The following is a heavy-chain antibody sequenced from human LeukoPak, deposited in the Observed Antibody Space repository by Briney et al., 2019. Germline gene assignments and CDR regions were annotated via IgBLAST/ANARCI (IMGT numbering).Heavy chain of an antibody. Sequence: ASMKVSCKVSGYSLNTLSIHWVRQASGKGLEWMGHVDSEDGETKYAQRFQGRVTMTEDTSTDTAYMQLSSLTSEDTAVYYCATDFRAGVIYAFDFWGQGTMVAVSS. V-gene: IGHV1-24*01. CDR3: ATDFRAGVIYAFDF. D-gene: IGHD3-22*01. J-gene: IGHJ3*01. CDR1: GYSLNTLS. CDR2: VDSEDGET.